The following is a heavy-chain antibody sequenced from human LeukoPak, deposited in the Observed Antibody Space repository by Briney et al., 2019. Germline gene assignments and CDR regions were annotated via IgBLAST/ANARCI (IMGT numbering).Heavy chain of an antibody. CDR2: INSDGSST. J-gene: IGHJ5*02. CDR3: ARDGVEFYNWFDP. Sequence: GGSLRLSCAASGFTFSSYSMNWVRQAPGKGLVWVSRINSDGSSTTYADSVKGRFTISRDNAKNTLYLQMNSLRAEDTAVYYCARDGVEFYNWFDPWGQGTLVTVSS. CDR1: GFTFSSYS. D-gene: IGHD2-21*01. V-gene: IGHV3-74*01.